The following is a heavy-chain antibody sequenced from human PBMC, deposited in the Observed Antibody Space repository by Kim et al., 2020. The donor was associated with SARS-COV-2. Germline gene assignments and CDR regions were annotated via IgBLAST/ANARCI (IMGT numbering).Heavy chain of an antibody. CDR2: ISAYNGNT. J-gene: IGHJ4*02. D-gene: IGHD6-13*01. CDR1: GYTFTSYG. CDR3: ARDSLAVIAAAGTGVDY. Sequence: ASVKVSCKASGYTFTSYGISWVRQAPGQGLEWMGWISAYNGNTNYAQKLQGRVTMTTDTSTSTAYMELRSLRSDDTAVYYCARDSLAVIAAAGTGVDYWGQGTLVTVSS. V-gene: IGHV1-18*04.